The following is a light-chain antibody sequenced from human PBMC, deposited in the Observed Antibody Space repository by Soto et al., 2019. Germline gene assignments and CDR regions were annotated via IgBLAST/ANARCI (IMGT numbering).Light chain of an antibody. Sequence: GDRVTITCRASQSISSYLNWYQQKPGKAPKLLIYAASSLQSGVPSRFSGSGSGTDFTLTISSLQPEDFATYYCQQSYSTPDFGPGTKVDIK. CDR3: QQSYSTPD. CDR1: QSISSY. J-gene: IGKJ3*01. CDR2: AAS. V-gene: IGKV1-39*01.